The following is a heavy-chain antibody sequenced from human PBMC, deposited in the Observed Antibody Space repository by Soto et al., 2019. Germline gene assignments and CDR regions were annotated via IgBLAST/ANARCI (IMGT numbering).Heavy chain of an antibody. V-gene: IGHV3-72*01. Sequence: EVQLVESGGGLVQPGGSLRLSCAASGLIFSDYHMDWVRQAPGKGLEWVGRIRRKANSYTTEYAASVKGRFTISRDDSKNSLYLQMNILKTEDTAVYDCAMLGGWSGGSNDMDVWGQGTTVTVSS. CDR2: IRRKANSYTT. J-gene: IGHJ6*02. CDR1: GLIFSDYH. CDR3: AMLGGWSGGSNDMDV. D-gene: IGHD6-19*01.